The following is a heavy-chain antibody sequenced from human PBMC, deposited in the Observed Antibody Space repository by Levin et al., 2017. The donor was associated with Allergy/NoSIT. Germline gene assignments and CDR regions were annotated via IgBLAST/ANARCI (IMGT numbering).Heavy chain of an antibody. J-gene: IGHJ4*02. CDR2: ISTSGTT. D-gene: IGHD3-3*01. V-gene: IGHV4-4*07. Sequence: SETLSLTCTVSGGSMNNYYWTWIRQSAGKGLEWIGRISTSGTTADNPSLKSRITMSIDTPQNQFSLNLRSVTAADTAVYYCAKAPWSGFVYDYWGQGSLVTVSS. CDR1: GGSMNNYY. CDR3: AKAPWSGFVYDY.